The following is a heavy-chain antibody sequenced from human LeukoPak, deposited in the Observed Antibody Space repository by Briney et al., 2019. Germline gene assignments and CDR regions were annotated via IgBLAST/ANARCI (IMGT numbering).Heavy chain of an antibody. J-gene: IGHJ4*02. CDR3: ARGGSGAGDNLFEY. CDR2: MSSSSSYP. CDR1: GFPFSEYY. V-gene: IGHV3-11*05. Sequence: GGSLRLSCAASGFPFSEYYMRWIRQAPRKGLDGVSCMSSSSSYPNYADAVQGRFTISRENAKNSVYLQSNSLRAGGTAVYYCARGGSGAGDNLFEYWGQGTLVTVS. D-gene: IGHD1-26*01.